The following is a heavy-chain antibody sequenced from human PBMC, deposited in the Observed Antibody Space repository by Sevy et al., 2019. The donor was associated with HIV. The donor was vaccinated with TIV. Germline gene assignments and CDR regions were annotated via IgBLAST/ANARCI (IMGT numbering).Heavy chain of an antibody. V-gene: IGHV3-30*18. CDR1: GFTFSGHG. CDR2: ISHDGRST. CDR3: AKGGFTCGGNDCFMQ. D-gene: IGHD2-21*01. J-gene: IGHJ4*02. Sequence: GGSLRLSCATSGFTFSGHGMHWVRHAPGKGLEWLAVISHDGRSTFDAASVKGRFIISRDNSKNTLFLQMNSLTAADTAVYYCAKGGFTCGGNDCFMQWGQRTLVTVSS.